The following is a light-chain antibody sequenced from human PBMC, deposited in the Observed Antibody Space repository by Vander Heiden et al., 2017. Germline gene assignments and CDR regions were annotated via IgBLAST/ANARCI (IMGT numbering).Light chain of an antibody. CDR1: QSISSY. V-gene: IGKV1-39*01. Sequence: DIQMTQSPSSLSASVGDSVTITCRASQSISSYLNWYQQKPGKAPKLLIYAAFNLQSGVPSRFSGSGSGTDCTLTISSLRPEDFETYYCQRCAGTSPSFRGEAKV. CDR2: AAF. J-gene: IGKJ4*01. CDR3: QRCAGTSPS.